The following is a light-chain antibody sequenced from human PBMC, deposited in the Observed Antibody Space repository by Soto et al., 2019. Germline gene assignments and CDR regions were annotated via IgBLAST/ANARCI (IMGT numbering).Light chain of an antibody. CDR3: QQYGSSPPYT. Sequence: EIVLTQSPGTLSLSPGERATLSCRASQSVSSSYLAWYQQKPGQAPRLLIYGASSRATGIPDRFSGSGSGTAFTLTISRLDPEDFAVYYCQQYGSSPPYTFGQGTKLESK. J-gene: IGKJ2*01. CDR2: GAS. CDR1: QSVSSSY. V-gene: IGKV3-20*01.